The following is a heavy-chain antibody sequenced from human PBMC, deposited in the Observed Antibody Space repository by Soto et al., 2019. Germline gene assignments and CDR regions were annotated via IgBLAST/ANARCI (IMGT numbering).Heavy chain of an antibody. CDR3: AIGTDPDAFDI. Sequence: ASVKVSCKASGYTFTGYYMHWVPQAHGQGLEWMGWINPNSGGTNYAQKFQGWVTMTRDTSISTAYMELSRLRSDDTAVYYCAIGTDPDAFDIWGQGTMVTVSS. CDR2: INPNSGGT. CDR1: GYTFTGYY. V-gene: IGHV1-2*04. J-gene: IGHJ3*02.